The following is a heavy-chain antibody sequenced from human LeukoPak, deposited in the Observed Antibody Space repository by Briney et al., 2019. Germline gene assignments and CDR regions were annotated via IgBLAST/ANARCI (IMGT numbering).Heavy chain of an antibody. CDR2: ISSSGSTI. J-gene: IGHJ5*02. V-gene: IGHV3-48*03. CDR1: GFTFSSYE. D-gene: IGHD4-17*01. CDR3: ARSGYDYGDYLNWFDP. Sequence: GGSLRLSCAASGFTFSSYEMNWVRQAPGKGRVWFTYISSSGSTIYYADSVKGRFTISRDNAKNALYLQMNSLRAEDTAVYYCARSGYDYGDYLNWFDPWGQGTRVTVSS.